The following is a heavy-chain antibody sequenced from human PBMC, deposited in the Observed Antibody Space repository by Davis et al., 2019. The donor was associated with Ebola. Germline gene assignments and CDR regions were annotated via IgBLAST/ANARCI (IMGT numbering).Heavy chain of an antibody. V-gene: IGHV1-18*01. CDR1: GYTFTSYG. CDR3: ARGGGSSKRTMGY. J-gene: IGHJ4*02. CDR2: IRAYNGNT. D-gene: IGHD1-26*01. Sequence: ASVKVSCKASGYTFTSYGISWVRQAPGQGLEWRGWIRAYNGNTNYAQKFQGWFTMTRDTSISTAYMELSSLRSDDTAVYYCARGGGSSKRTMGYWGQGTLVTVSS.